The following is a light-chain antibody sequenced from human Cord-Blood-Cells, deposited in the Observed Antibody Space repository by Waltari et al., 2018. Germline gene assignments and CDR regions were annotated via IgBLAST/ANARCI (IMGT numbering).Light chain of an antibody. J-gene: IGLJ2*01. CDR1: SSDVGGYNY. V-gene: IGLV2-14*01. CDR3: SSYTSSSTVV. CDR2: DVI. Sequence: HSALTQPASVSGSPGQSITISCTGTSSDVGGYNYVSWYQQHPGKAPKLMIYDVINRPSGVSNRFSGSKSGNTASLTISGLQAEDEADYYCSSYTSSSTVVFGGGTKLTVL.